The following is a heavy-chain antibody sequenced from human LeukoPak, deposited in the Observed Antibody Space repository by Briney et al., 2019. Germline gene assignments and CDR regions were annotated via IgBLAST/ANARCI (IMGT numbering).Heavy chain of an antibody. V-gene: IGHV3-7*01. Sequence: GGSLRLSCAASGFTFSSYWMNWVRQAPGKGLEWVANIKQDGSDKYYVDPVKGRFTISRDNAKNSLYLQMNSLRAEDTAVYYCARDYSASGAHDYWGQGTLVTVSS. J-gene: IGHJ4*02. CDR1: GFTFSSYW. CDR3: ARDYSASGAHDY. CDR2: IKQDGSDK. D-gene: IGHD3-10*01.